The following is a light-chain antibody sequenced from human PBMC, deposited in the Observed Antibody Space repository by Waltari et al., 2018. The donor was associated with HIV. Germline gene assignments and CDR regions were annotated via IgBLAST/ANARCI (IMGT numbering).Light chain of an antibody. V-gene: IGLV2-23*02. Sequence: HSALTQPASVSGSPGQSITISCTGTSNDVGGFDLVSWYQHHPGKPPTLIIFKVNTWPSGVCNFFSGSKSCNTASLSISGLQTEDETYYYFCSYASSRSWLFGGVSKLTVL. CDR3: CSYASSRSWL. J-gene: IGLJ2*01. CDR2: KVN. CDR1: SNDVGGFDL.